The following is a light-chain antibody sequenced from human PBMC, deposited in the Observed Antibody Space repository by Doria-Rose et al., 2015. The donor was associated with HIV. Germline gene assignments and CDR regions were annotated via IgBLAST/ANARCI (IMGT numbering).Light chain of an antibody. Sequence: EIVMTQSPGTLSLSPGERATLSCRASQSFSSTDVAWYQQKPGQAPSLLIYDGSTSATGIPDRFSASGSGTDFTLTINRLEPEDFALYYCHQYGTSWTFGQGTKVEI. V-gene: IGKV3-20*01. CDR3: HQYGTSWT. J-gene: IGKJ1*01. CDR2: DGS. CDR1: QSFSSTD.